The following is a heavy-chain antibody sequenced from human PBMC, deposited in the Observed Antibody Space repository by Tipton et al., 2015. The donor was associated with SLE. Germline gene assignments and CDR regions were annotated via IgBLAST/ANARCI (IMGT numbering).Heavy chain of an antibody. D-gene: IGHD3-16*01. CDR1: GGSISTYY. V-gene: IGHV4-59*12. Sequence: TLSLTCTVSGGSISTYYWSWIRQPPGRGLEWIGYMGYSGSSHYDPSLKSRVTISIDTSRNQFSLSLRSVAAADTAVYYCARGPGGNWVLDYWGQGTLVTVPS. J-gene: IGHJ4*02. CDR2: MGYSGSS. CDR3: ARGPGGNWVLDY.